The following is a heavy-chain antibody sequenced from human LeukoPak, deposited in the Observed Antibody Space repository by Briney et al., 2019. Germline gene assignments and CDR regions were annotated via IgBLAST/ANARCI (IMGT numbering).Heavy chain of an antibody. Sequence: ASVKVSCKVSGYTLTELSMHWVRQAPGKGLDWMGGFDPEDGETIYAQRFQGRVTMTEDTSTDTAYMELSSLRSEDTAVYYCATVMAVAGTARPLPRIWGQGTMVTVSS. D-gene: IGHD6-19*01. V-gene: IGHV1-24*01. CDR1: GYTLTELS. CDR2: FDPEDGET. J-gene: IGHJ3*02. CDR3: ATVMAVAGTARPLPRI.